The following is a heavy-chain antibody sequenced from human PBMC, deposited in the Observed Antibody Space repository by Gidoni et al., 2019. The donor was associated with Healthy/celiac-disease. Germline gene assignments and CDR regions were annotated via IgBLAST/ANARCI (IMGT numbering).Heavy chain of an antibody. CDR2: IYYSGST. V-gene: IGHV4-39*01. CDR3: ARTHSSGYGFDY. D-gene: IGHD3-22*01. CDR1: GGSISSSSYY. J-gene: IGHJ4*02. Sequence: QLQLQESGPGLVKPSETLSLTCTVSGGSISSSSYYWGWIRQPPGKGLEWIGSIYYSGSTYYNPSLKSRVTISVDTSKNQFSLKLSSVTAADTAVYYCARTHSSGYGFDYWGQGTLVTVSS.